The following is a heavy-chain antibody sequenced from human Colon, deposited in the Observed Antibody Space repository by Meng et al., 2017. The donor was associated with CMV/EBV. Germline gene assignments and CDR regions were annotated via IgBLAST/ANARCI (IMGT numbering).Heavy chain of an antibody. V-gene: IGHV3-15*01. CDR3: TTGYRNGFSF. J-gene: IGHJ4*02. Sequence: EGHLGESGGGWVQSEGSRILSCAGSVIRLSNVVMTWVRQAPGKGLELVCRIKRKTEGETTGYAAPVKGRFIISRDDSRNTLYLQMSSLKTEDTAVYYCTTGYRNGFSFWGQGTLVTVSS. D-gene: IGHD5-24*01. CDR2: IKRKTEGETT. CDR1: VIRLSNVV.